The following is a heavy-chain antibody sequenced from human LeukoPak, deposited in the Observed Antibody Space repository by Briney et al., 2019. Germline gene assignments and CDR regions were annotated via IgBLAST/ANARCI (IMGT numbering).Heavy chain of an antibody. D-gene: IGHD2-21*02. J-gene: IGHJ4*02. CDR1: GYTFTSYG. CDR2: ISAYNGNT. V-gene: IGHV1-18*01. CDR3: ARAYCGGDCYSVWYFDY. Sequence: ASVKVSCMASGYTFTSYGISWVRQAPGQGLEWMGWISAYNGNTNYAQKLQGRVTMTTDTSTSTAYMELRSLRSDDTAVYYCARAYCGGDCYSVWYFDYWGQGTLVTVS.